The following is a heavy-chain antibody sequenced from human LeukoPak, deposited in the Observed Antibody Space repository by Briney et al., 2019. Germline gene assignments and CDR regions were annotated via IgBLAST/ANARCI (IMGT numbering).Heavy chain of an antibody. CDR2: IYYTGST. D-gene: IGHD2-2*01. V-gene: IGHV4-59*01. CDR3: ARVYQSAEYYFDY. J-gene: IGHJ4*02. Sequence: SETLSLTCTVSGGSIDSYYLSWIRQPPGKGLEWIGYIYYTGSTVYHPSLKSRVTISLDTSKNQFSLKLTSVTAADTAVYYCARVYQSAEYYFDYWGQGNLVSVSS. CDR1: GGSIDSYY.